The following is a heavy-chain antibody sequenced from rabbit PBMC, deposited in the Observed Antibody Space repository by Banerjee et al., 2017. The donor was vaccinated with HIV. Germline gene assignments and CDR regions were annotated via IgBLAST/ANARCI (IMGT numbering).Heavy chain of an antibody. J-gene: IGHJ4*01. V-gene: IGHV1S45*01. CDR2: IYAGSSGST. CDR3: ARAIYTGYGVGTGYFDL. Sequence: QEQLEESGGDLVKPEGSLTLTCTASGFSFSSSYWICWVRQAPGKGLEWIACIYAGSSGSTYYASWAKGRFTISKALSTTVTLQVTSLTAADTATYFCARAIYTGYGVGTGYFDLWGPGTLVTVS. CDR1: GFSFSSSYW. D-gene: IGHD7-1*01.